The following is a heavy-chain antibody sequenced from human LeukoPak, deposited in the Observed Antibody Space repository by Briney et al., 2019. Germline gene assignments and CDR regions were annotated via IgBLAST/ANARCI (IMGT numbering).Heavy chain of an antibody. J-gene: IGHJ4*02. CDR1: GFTFSSYW. CDR2: IKQDGSEK. CDR3: ARDLNARSSYELGH. Sequence: GGSLRLSCAASGFTFSSYWMSWVGQAPGKGLECVANIKQDGSEKYYVDSVKGRFTISRDNAKNSLYLQISTLRAEDTAVYYCARDLNARSSYELGHWGQGTLVTVSS. V-gene: IGHV3-7*01. D-gene: IGHD5-12*01.